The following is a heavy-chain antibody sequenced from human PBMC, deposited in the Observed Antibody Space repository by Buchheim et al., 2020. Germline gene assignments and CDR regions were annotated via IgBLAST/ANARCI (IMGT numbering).Heavy chain of an antibody. CDR1: GGSFSGYY. CDR2: INHSGST. Sequence: QVQLQQWGAGLLKPSETLSLTCAVYGGSFSGYYWSWIRQPPGKGLEWIGEINHSGSTNYNPSLKSRAPISVDTSKNQFSLKLSSVTAADTAVYYCARGKKHYDYVWGSYRPGVAFDYWGQGTL. CDR3: ARGKKHYDYVWGSYRPGVAFDY. D-gene: IGHD3-16*02. J-gene: IGHJ4*02. V-gene: IGHV4-34*01.